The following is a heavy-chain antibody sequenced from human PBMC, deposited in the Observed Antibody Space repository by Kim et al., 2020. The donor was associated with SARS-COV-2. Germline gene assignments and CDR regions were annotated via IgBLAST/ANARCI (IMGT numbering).Heavy chain of an antibody. CDR3: ARSIWSGYFQMDS. CDR2: LNTNTGNP. CDR1: GYTFTDYA. D-gene: IGHD3-3*01. V-gene: IGHV7-4-1*02. Sequence: ASVKVSCKASGYTFTDYAMNWVRQAPGQGLEWMGWLNTNTGNPMYAQGFTGRFVFSWDTSVSAAYLQISSLKAEDTAIYYCARSIWSGYFQMDSWGQGTLVTVSS. J-gene: IGHJ4*02.